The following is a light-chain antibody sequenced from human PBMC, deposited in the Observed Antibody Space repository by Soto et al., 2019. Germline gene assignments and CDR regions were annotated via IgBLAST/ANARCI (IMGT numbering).Light chain of an antibody. CDR2: QDN. Sequence: SYELTQPPSVSVSPGQTASITCSGDKLGDKYACWYQQKPGQSPVLVIFQDNKRPSGIPERSSGSNSGNTATLTISGTQAMDEADYYCQAWDSSTVVFGGGTKVTVL. CDR1: KLGDKY. J-gene: IGLJ2*01. V-gene: IGLV3-1*01. CDR3: QAWDSSTVV.